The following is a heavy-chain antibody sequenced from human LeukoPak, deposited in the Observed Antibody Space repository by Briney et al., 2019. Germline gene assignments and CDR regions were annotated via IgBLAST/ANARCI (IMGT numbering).Heavy chain of an antibody. CDR1: GFTFSSYS. J-gene: IGHJ5*02. Sequence: PGGSLRLSCAASGFTFSSYSMNWVRQAPGKGLEWVSSISSSSSYIYYADSVKGRFTISRDNAKNSLYLHMNSLRAEDTAVYYCARDLVSAQNNWFDPWGQGTLVTVSS. CDR3: ARDLVSAQNNWFDP. V-gene: IGHV3-21*01. D-gene: IGHD5/OR15-5a*01. CDR2: ISSSSSYI.